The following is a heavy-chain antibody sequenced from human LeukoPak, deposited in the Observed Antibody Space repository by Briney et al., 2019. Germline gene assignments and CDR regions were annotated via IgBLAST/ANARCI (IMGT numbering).Heavy chain of an antibody. Sequence: PSETLSLTCIVSGGSISSSSSYWGWVRQPPGKGLEWIGTIYYSGNTYYNPSLKSRVAISVDTSKNQFSLKLNSVTAADTAVYYCASFYSSGWIFFDSWGQGTLVTVSS. J-gene: IGHJ4*02. V-gene: IGHV4-39*07. D-gene: IGHD6-19*01. CDR2: IYYSGNT. CDR3: ASFYSSGWIFFDS. CDR1: GGSISSSSSY.